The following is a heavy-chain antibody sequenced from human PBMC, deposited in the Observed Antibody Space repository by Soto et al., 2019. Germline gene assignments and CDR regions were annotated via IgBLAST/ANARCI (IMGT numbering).Heavy chain of an antibody. CDR3: ARSYCGDDCALDH. J-gene: IGHJ4*02. CDR2: ISYDGNSK. Sequence: QVQLVESGGGVVQPGRSLRLSCAASGFTFSSYGMHWVRQAPGKGLEWVAVISYDGNSKHYADSVKGRFTISRDNSKSTLYVQMNRLRAEDTAVYYCARSYCGDDCALDHWGQGTLVTVSS. CDR1: GFTFSSYG. D-gene: IGHD2-21*02. V-gene: IGHV3-30*19.